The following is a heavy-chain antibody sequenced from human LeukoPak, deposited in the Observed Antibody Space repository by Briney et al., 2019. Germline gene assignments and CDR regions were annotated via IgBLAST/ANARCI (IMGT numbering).Heavy chain of an antibody. CDR3: ARSSQRPYSSWYWGIYYYYGMDV. CDR1: GGTFSSYA. V-gene: IGHV1-69*13. D-gene: IGHD6-13*01. J-gene: IGHJ6*02. CDR2: IIPIFGTA. Sequence: SVKVSCKASGGTFSSYAISWVRQAPGQGLEWMGGIIPIFGTANYSQKFQGRVTITADESTSTAYMELSSLRSEDTAVYYCARSSQRPYSSWYWGIYYYYGMDVWGQGTTVTVSS.